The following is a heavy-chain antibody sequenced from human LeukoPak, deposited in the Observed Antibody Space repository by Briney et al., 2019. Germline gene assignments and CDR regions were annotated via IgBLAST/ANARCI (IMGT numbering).Heavy chain of an antibody. D-gene: IGHD3-9*01. V-gene: IGHV4-59*12. CDR2: IFNTGST. CDR3: ARISLTGYAPISGYFDY. CDR1: GGSISSYY. J-gene: IGHJ4*02. Sequence: PSETLSLTCAVSGGSISSYYWSWIRQPPGKGLEWIGYIFNTGSTNYNPSLKSRVTISVDTSKNQFSLKLTSVTAADTAVYYCARISLTGYAPISGYFDYWGQGTLVTVSS.